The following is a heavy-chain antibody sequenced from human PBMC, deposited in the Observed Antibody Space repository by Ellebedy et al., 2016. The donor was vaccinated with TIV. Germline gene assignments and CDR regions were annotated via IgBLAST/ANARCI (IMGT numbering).Heavy chain of an antibody. Sequence: GESLKISCAASGFTFSSYSMNWVRQAPGKGLEWVSSISSSSTYIYYADSVKGRFTISRDNAKNSRHLQMNSLRAEDTAVYYCARLYSSSSPFDYWGQGTLVTVSS. CDR2: ISSSSTYI. J-gene: IGHJ4*02. V-gene: IGHV3-21*01. CDR1: GFTFSSYS. CDR3: ARLYSSSSPFDY. D-gene: IGHD6-6*01.